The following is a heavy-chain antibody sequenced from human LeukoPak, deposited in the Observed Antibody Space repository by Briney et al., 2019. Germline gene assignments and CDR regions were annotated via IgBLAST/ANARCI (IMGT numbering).Heavy chain of an antibody. Sequence: PSETLSLTCTVSGGSISSYYRSWIRQPPGKGLEWIGYIYYSGSTNYNPSLKSRVTISVDTSKNQFSLKLSSVTAADTAVYYCARALVGATIDYWGQGTLVTVSS. D-gene: IGHD1-26*01. CDR2: IYYSGST. J-gene: IGHJ4*02. CDR1: GGSISSYY. V-gene: IGHV4-59*01. CDR3: ARALVGATIDY.